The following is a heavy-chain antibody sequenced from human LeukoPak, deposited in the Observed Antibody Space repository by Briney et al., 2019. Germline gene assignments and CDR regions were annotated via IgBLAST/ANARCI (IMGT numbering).Heavy chain of an antibody. J-gene: IGHJ5*02. V-gene: IGHV4-59*08. D-gene: IGHD3-10*01. CDR2: IYGGGSN. Sequence: SETLSPTCTVSGDSLSRHYWSWIRQPPGKGLEWIEYIYGGGSNNYDPSLKSRVTISEDTSKNHFSLKLTSVTAADTAVYYCARNVGHYSHDTWGQGTLVTVSS. CDR1: GDSLSRHY. CDR3: ARNVGHYSHDT.